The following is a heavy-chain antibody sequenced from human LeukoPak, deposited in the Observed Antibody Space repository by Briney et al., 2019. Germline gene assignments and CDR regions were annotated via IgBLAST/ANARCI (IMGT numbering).Heavy chain of an antibody. CDR2: IGSGGSPI. D-gene: IGHD3-10*01. J-gene: IGHJ6*02. CDR1: GFTFSSYE. CDR3: ARRGYYYGSGMDV. Sequence: GGSLRLSCAASGFTFSSYEMNWVRQAPGKGLEWVSYIGSGGSPIYYADSVKGRFTISRDNAKKSLYLQMNSLRAEDTAVYYCARRGYYYGSGMDVWGQGTTVTVSS. V-gene: IGHV3-48*03.